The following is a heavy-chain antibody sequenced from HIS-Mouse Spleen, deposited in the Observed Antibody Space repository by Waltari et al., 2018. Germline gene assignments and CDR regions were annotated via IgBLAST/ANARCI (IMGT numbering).Heavy chain of an antibody. V-gene: IGHV3-13*01. CDR2: IGTAGDT. CDR3: ARVGANDAFDI. Sequence: EVQLVESGGGLVQPGGSLRLSCAASGFTFSSYDMHWVRQATGKGLEWVSAIGTAGDTYYPGYVKGRFTISRENAKNSLYLQMNSLRAGDTAVYYCARVGANDAFDIWGQGTMVTVSS. J-gene: IGHJ3*02. D-gene: IGHD1-26*01. CDR1: GFTFSSYD.